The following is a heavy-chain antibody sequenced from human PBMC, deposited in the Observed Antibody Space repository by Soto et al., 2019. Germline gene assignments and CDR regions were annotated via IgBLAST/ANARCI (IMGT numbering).Heavy chain of an antibody. CDR1: GYTFTSYG. J-gene: IGHJ6*02. V-gene: IGHV1-18*01. CDR3: ARDIGIAVAGWLLEHRYYGMDV. CDR2: ISAYNGNT. Sequence: GASVKVSCKASGYTFTSYGISWVRQAPGQGLEWMGGISAYNGNTNYAQKLQGRVTMTTDTSTSTACMELRSLRSDDTAVYYCARDIGIAVAGWLLEHRYYGMDVWGQGTTVTVSS. D-gene: IGHD6-19*01.